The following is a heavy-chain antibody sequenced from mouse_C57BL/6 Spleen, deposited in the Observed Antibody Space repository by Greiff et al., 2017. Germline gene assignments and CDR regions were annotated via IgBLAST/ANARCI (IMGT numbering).Heavy chain of an antibody. CDR2: IYPGDGDT. CDR1: GYAFSSSW. CDR3: ARGGDGSNYFDY. J-gene: IGHJ2*01. D-gene: IGHD1-1*01. V-gene: IGHV1-82*01. Sequence: QVQLQQSGPELVKPGASVKISCKASGYAFSSSWMNWVKQRPGKGLEWIGRIYPGDGDTNYNGKFKGKATLTADKSSSTAYMQLSSLTSEDSAVYFCARGGDGSNYFDYWGQGTTLTVSS.